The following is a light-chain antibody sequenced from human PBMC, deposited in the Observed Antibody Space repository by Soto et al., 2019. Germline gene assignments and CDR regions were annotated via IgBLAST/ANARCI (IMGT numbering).Light chain of an antibody. CDR3: AAWDDSLTGSWV. CDR2: SNN. Sequence: QSALTQPTSASGTPGQRVTISCSGSSSNIGSNTANWYQQLPGTAPKLLIYSNNQRPSGVPARFSGSKSGTSASLAISGLQSEDEADYYCAAWDDSLTGSWVFGGGTKVTVL. V-gene: IGLV1-44*01. CDR1: SSNIGSNT. J-gene: IGLJ3*02.